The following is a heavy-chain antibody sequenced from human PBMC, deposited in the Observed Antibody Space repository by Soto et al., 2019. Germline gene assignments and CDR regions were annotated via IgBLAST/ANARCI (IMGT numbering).Heavy chain of an antibody. CDR3: ASASETSGYYHGY. V-gene: IGHV3-11*01. J-gene: IGHJ4*02. CDR2: ISSSGSTK. CDR1: GFTFSAYY. Sequence: QVQLVESGGGLVKPGGSLRLSCAASGFTFSAYYMSWIREAPGKGLEWISYISSSGSTKYYADSVKGRFTLSRDNAKNSLYLQMNSLRAEDTAVYYCASASETSGYYHGYWGQGTLVTVSS. D-gene: IGHD3-3*01.